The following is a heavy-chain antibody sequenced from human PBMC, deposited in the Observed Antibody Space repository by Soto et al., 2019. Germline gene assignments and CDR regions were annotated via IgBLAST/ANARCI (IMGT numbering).Heavy chain of an antibody. D-gene: IGHD2-21*02. CDR3: VQSRCVGDCREIYSSHAYNGLDV. V-gene: IGHV2-5*02. J-gene: IGHJ6*02. CDR1: GLSLRTTGVG. Sequence: QVTLKESCPTLVKPTQTLTLTCTVSGLSLRTTGVGVGWVRQPPGKALEWLALRYWDDDKRYRPSLRSRLTIAKDISEKQVVLTMTNIDPVDTATYYCVQSRCVGDCREIYSSHAYNGLDVWGQGTTVTVSS. CDR2: RYWDDDK.